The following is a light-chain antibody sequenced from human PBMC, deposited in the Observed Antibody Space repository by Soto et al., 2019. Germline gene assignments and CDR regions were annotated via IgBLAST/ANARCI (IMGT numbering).Light chain of an antibody. Sequence: DIQMTQSPSILSASVGDRVTITCRASQSISSWLAWYQQKPGKAPKLPIYDASSLESGVPSRFSGSGSGTEFTLTINSLQPDDFATYYCQQYNSHSTFGQGTKVDIK. J-gene: IGKJ1*01. CDR2: DAS. V-gene: IGKV1-5*01. CDR1: QSISSW. CDR3: QQYNSHST.